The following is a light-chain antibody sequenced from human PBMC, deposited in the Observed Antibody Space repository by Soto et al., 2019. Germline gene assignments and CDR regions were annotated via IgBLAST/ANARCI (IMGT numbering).Light chain of an antibody. CDR1: QSVSSY. CDR3: QQRSNWPPLP. V-gene: IGKV3-11*01. Sequence: EIVLTQSPATLSLSPGERATLSCRASQSVSSYVAWYQQKPGQAPRLLIYDASNRATGIPARFSGSGSGTDFTLTISSLEPEDFAVYYCQQRSNWPPLPFGGGTKVAIK. CDR2: DAS. J-gene: IGKJ4*01.